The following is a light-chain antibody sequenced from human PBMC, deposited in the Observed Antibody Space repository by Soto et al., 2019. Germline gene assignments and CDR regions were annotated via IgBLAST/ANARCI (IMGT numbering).Light chain of an antibody. Sequence: DIQMTQSPSSVSASVGDRVTISCRASQGISSWLAWYQQKPGKAPSLLIYSASTLHSGVPSRFSGSGSGTDFTLTISGLQPEDFASYHCQQTYSDISFGGGTKV. CDR1: QGISSW. CDR2: SAS. V-gene: IGKV1-12*01. J-gene: IGKJ4*01. CDR3: QQTYSDIS.